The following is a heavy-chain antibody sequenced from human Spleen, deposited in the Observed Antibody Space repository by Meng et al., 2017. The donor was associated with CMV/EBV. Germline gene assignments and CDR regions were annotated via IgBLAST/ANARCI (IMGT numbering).Heavy chain of an antibody. CDR1: EGNFRSYA. Sequence: QVQWLSCGAVGKKPGSAVKVSCKAAEGNFRSYAISWVRQAPGQGLEWMGGIITIFGTANYAQKFQGRVTITADESTSTAYMELSSLRSEDTAVYYCARDRRYYDSSGYYYDYWGQGTLVTVSS. V-gene: IGHV1-69*12. D-gene: IGHD3-22*01. CDR2: IITIFGTA. J-gene: IGHJ4*02. CDR3: ARDRRYYDSSGYYYDY.